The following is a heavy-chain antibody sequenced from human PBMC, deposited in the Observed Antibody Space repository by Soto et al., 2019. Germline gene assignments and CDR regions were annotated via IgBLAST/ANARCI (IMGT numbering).Heavy chain of an antibody. Sequence: QVQLQESGPALVKPSETLSLTCTVSGGSISSYYWSWIRQPPGKGLEWIGYIYHSGSTNYNPSLKSRVTISVDTSKNQFSLKLSSVTAADTAVHYCAREGTYYGDYGTLGYWGQGTLVTVSS. J-gene: IGHJ4*02. V-gene: IGHV4-59*01. CDR1: GGSISSYY. CDR3: AREGTYYGDYGTLGY. D-gene: IGHD4-17*01. CDR2: IYHSGST.